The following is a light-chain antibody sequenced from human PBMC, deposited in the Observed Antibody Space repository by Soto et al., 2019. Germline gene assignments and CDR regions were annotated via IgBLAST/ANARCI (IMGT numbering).Light chain of an antibody. CDR3: QQYGSSPRT. J-gene: IGKJ1*01. Sequence: EIVLTQSPATLSLSPGERAALSCGASQSVSSSYLAWYQQKSGQAPRLLMYGASSRAIHTPDRFSGTGSGTDFTLTISRLEPEDFAVYCCQQYGSSPRTFGQGTKVDI. V-gene: IGKV3-20*01. CDR1: QSVSSSY. CDR2: GAS.